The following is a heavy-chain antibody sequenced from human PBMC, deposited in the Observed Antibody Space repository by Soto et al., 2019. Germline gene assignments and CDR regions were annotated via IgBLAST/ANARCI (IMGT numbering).Heavy chain of an antibody. Sequence: QLHLRESGPGLVKPSETLSLTCTVSGGSITSSSYYWGWIRQPPGKGLEWIGSIYYSGSTYYNPSPKCRVTISVDPSKNQFPLKLSSVTAADPAVYYCATQEVGGSYVYTFDPWGQGTLVTVSS. CDR3: ATQEVGGSYVYTFDP. D-gene: IGHD1-26*01. CDR1: GGSITSSSYY. CDR2: IYYSGST. J-gene: IGHJ5*02. V-gene: IGHV4-39*01.